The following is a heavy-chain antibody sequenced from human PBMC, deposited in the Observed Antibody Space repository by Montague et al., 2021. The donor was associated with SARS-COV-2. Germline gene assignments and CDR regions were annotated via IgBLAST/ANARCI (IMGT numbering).Heavy chain of an antibody. J-gene: IGHJ4*02. CDR1: GGSFSDNY. V-gene: IGHV4-34*01. CDR3: ARGRQHFNMIVVVMTGEECYFDY. D-gene: IGHD3-22*01. CDR2: INHRGTS. Sequence: SETLSLTCAVYGGSFSDNYWSWIRKPPGKGLEWIGEINHRGTSNYNPSLKSRVSISVDTSKNQFSLYLGSVTAADTAVYYCARGRQHFNMIVVVMTGEECYFDYWGQGTLVTVSS.